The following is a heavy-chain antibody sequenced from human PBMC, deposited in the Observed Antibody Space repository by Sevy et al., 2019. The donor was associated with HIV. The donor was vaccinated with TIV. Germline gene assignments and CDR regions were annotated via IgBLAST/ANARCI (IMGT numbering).Heavy chain of an antibody. V-gene: IGHV3-49*03. J-gene: IGHJ4*02. D-gene: IGHD6-19*01. CDR2: IRSKAYGGTT. Sequence: GGSLRLSCTASGFTFGDYAMSWFRQAPGKGLEWVGFIRSKAYGGTTEYAASVKGRFTISRDDSKSIAYLQMNSLKTEDTAVYYGTRDVPGIAVAGARYFDYWGQGTLVTVSS. CDR3: TRDVPGIAVAGARYFDY. CDR1: GFTFGDYA.